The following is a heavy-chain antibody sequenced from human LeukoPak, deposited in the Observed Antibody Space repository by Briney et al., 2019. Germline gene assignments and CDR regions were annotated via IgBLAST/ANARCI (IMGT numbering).Heavy chain of an antibody. CDR1: GFTFKSHA. J-gene: IGHJ5*02. CDR3: ARNPERKYWFDP. V-gene: IGHV3-30-3*01. Sequence: GGSLRLSCSASGFTFKSHAMHWIRQAPGKGLEWVAFISWDGNIEHYADSVKGRFTISRDNPKNTLYLHLDNLRADDTAMYYCARNPERKYWFDPWGQGSLVTVSS. CDR2: ISWDGNIE.